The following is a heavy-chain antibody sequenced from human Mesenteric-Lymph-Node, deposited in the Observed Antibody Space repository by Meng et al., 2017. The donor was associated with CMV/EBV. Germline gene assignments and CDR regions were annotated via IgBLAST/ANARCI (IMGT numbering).Heavy chain of an antibody. CDR1: GFTFSSYS. CDR3: ARARYCSSTSRYFDAFDI. Sequence: GESLKISCAASGFTFSSYSMNWVRQAPGKGLEWVSYISSSSSTIYYADSVKGRFTISRDNAKNSLYLQMNSLRAEDTAVYYCARARYCSSTSRYFDAFDIWGQGTMVTVSS. CDR2: ISSSSSTI. J-gene: IGHJ3*02. V-gene: IGHV3-48*04. D-gene: IGHD2-2*01.